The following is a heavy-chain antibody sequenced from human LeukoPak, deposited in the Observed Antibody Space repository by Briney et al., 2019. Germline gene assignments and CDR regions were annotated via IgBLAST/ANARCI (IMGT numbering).Heavy chain of an antibody. CDR3: AAKEGTRSDFDY. Sequence: GGSLRLSCAASGFTFSSYEMNWARQAPGKGLEWISYISSSGNTTHYADSAKGRFTISRDNAKNSLYLQMNSLRGEDTAVYYCAAKEGTRSDFDYWGQGTLVTV. V-gene: IGHV3-48*03. CDR2: ISSSGNTT. CDR1: GFTFSSYE. J-gene: IGHJ4*02. D-gene: IGHD1-14*01.